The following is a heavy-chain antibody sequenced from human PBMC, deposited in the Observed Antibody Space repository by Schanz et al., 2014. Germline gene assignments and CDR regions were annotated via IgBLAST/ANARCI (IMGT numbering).Heavy chain of an antibody. CDR2: IYYSGST. Sequence: QLQLQESGPGLVKPSGTLSLTCTVSGGSISSSSYYWGWIRQPPGKGLEWIGSIYYSGSTYYNPSRKSGAPIPVNTPKNQSSLRLSSVTAADTALYYCARLRGGGVIITTWGQGTLVTVSS. CDR3: ARLRGGGVIITT. D-gene: IGHD3-10*01. J-gene: IGHJ5*02. CDR1: GGSISSSSYY. V-gene: IGHV4-39*01.